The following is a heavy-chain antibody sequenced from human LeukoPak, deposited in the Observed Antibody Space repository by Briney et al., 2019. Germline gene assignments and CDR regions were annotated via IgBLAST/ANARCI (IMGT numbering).Heavy chain of an antibody. CDR2: INPNSGGT. CDR1: GYTFTGYY. D-gene: IGHD2-2*02. Sequence: ASVKVSCKASGYTFTGYYMHWVRQAPGQGLEWMGWINPNSGGTNYAQKFQGRVTMTRDTSISTAYMELSRLRSDDTAVYYCARGLHCSSTSCYTYGYWGQGTLVTASS. CDR3: ARGLHCSSTSCYTYGY. V-gene: IGHV1-2*02. J-gene: IGHJ4*02.